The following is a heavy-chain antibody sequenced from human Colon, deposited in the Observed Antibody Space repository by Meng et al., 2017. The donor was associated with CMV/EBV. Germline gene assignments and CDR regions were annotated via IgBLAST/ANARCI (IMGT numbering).Heavy chain of an antibody. J-gene: IGHJ3*01. CDR3: ATSSCVTAITCAVALEPKDAFDL. D-gene: IGHD6-19*01. V-gene: IGHV1-69*05. CDR1: GGTFSSYA. CDR2: IIPIFGTA. Sequence: SVKVSCKASGGTFSSYAISWVRQAPGQGLEWMGGIIPIFGTANYAQKFQGRVTITTDESTSTAYMELSSLRSEDTAVYYCATSSCVTAITCAVALEPKDAFDLWGQGTMVTVSS.